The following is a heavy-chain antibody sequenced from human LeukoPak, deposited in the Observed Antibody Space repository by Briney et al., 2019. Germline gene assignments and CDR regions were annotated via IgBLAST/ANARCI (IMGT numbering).Heavy chain of an antibody. V-gene: IGHV3-15*01. CDR1: GFSFSNAG. Sequence: GGSLRLSCAASGFSFSNAGMSWVRQAPGKGPEWVGRIKSRTDGGTTDYAAPVKGRFPISRDDSRHTLSLQMNSLKTEDTAVYYCTTRTQWVRRFDYWGQPALVSVSS. D-gene: IGHD5-12*01. CDR2: IKSRTDGGTT. J-gene: IGHJ4*02. CDR3: TTRTQWVRRFDY.